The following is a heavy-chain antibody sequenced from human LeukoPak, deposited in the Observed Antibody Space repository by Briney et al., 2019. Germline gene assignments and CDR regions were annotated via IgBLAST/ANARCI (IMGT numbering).Heavy chain of an antibody. Sequence: GGSLRLSCAASGFTFSSYAMHWVRQAPGKGLEYVSAISSNGGSTYYANPVKGRFTISRDNSKNTLYLQMGSLRAEDMAVYYCARSAYSSGWYWRAFDIWGQGTMVTVSS. CDR1: GFTFSSYA. D-gene: IGHD6-19*01. CDR3: ARSAYSSGWYWRAFDI. CDR2: ISSNGGST. V-gene: IGHV3-64*01. J-gene: IGHJ3*02.